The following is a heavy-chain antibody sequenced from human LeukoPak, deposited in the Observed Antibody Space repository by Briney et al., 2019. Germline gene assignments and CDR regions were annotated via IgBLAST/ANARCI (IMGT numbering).Heavy chain of an antibody. CDR2: IGPDGSDK. J-gene: IGHJ5*02. D-gene: IGHD2-8*01. Sequence: GGSLRLSCAASGFTFNSYWMRWFRKPPGKGLEWVASIGPDGSDKFHVDSVKGRFTISRDNSKNSLYLQMNSLRGEDTAVYYCARCTSSRGSDLWGQGTLVTVSA. V-gene: IGHV3-7*01. CDR1: GFTFNSYW. CDR3: ARCTSSRGSDL.